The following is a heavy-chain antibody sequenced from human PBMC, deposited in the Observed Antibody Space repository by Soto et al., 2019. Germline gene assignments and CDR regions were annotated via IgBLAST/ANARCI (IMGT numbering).Heavy chain of an antibody. V-gene: IGHV3-74*01. Sequence: EVQLVESGGGLVQPGGSLRLSCAASGFTFSSYWMHWVRQAPGKGLVWVSRINSDGSSTSYADSVKGRFTISRDNAKNTLYPQMNSLRGEDTAVYYCARGSQRRGSGSKNWFDPWGQGTLVTVSS. CDR3: ARGSQRRGSGSKNWFDP. CDR2: INSDGSST. J-gene: IGHJ5*02. D-gene: IGHD3-10*01. CDR1: GFTFSSYW.